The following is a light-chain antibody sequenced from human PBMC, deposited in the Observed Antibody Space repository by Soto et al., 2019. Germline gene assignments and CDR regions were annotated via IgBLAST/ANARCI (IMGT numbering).Light chain of an antibody. Sequence: QSVLTQPASVSGSPGQSITISCTGTSSDVGGYDYVSWYQLHPGKAPKLMVFEVNNRPSGVSYRFSGSKSGNTASLTISGLQAEDEADYFCSSXXXXXXXLXGXGTKLT. CDR3: SSXXXXXXXL. CDR1: SSDVGGYDY. CDR2: EVN. V-gene: IGLV2-14*01. J-gene: IGLJ1*01.